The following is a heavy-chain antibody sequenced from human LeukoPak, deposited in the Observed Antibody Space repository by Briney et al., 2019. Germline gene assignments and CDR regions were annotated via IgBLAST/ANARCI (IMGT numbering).Heavy chain of an antibody. Sequence: SETLSLTCTGSGGSISSSSYYWGWIRQPPGKGLEWIGSVYYSGSTYYNPSFKSRVTISVDTSKNQFSLKLSSVTAADTAVYYCARLSYVQLWLDDYWGQGTLVTVSS. D-gene: IGHD5-18*01. CDR2: VYYSGST. CDR3: ARLSYVQLWLDDY. CDR1: GGSISSSSYY. J-gene: IGHJ4*02. V-gene: IGHV4-39*01.